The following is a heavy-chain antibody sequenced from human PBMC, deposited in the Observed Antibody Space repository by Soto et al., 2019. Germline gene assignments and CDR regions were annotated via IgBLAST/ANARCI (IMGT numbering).Heavy chain of an antibody. Sequence: EVQLVESGGGLVQPGGSLRLSCAASGFTFSSYWMSWVRQAPGKGLEWVANIKQDGSEKYYVDSVKGRFTISRDNAKNSLYLQMNSLRAEDTAVYYCARRLLYANGVYYYGMDVWGQGTTVTVSS. CDR1: GFTFSSYW. CDR2: IKQDGSEK. V-gene: IGHV3-7*01. J-gene: IGHJ6*02. D-gene: IGHD2-2*02. CDR3: ARRLLYANGVYYYGMDV.